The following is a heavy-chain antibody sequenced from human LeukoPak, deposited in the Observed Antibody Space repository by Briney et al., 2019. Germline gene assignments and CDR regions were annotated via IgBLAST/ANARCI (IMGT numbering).Heavy chain of an antibody. CDR1: GYTFTSYG. CDR3: ARDLISSGVATIPLVY. V-gene: IGHV1-18*01. J-gene: IGHJ4*02. CDR2: ISAYNGNT. D-gene: IGHD5-12*01. Sequence: GASVKVSCKASGYTFTSYGISWVRQAPGQGLEWMGWISAYNGNTNYAQKLQGRVTMTTDTSTSTAYMELRSLRSDDTAVYYCARDLISSGVATIPLVYWGQGTLVTVSS.